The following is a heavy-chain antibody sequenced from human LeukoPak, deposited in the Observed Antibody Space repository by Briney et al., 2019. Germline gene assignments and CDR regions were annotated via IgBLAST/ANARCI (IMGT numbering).Heavy chain of an antibody. D-gene: IGHD5-12*01. Sequence: SETLSLTCTVSGGSINDYYWSWIRQPPGEGLEWIGNIYYSGTTSYNPSLESRVIISVDTSKNQFSLKLNSVTAADTAVYYCARDFLPPHYTATIRPDWHFDLWGRGTLVTVSS. CDR3: ARDFLPPHYTATIRPDWHFDL. CDR1: GGSINDYY. V-gene: IGHV4-59*01. J-gene: IGHJ2*01. CDR2: IYYSGTT.